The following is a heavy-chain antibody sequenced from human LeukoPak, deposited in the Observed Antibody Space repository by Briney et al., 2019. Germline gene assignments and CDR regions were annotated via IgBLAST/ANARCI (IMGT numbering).Heavy chain of an antibody. D-gene: IGHD1-26*01. Sequence: PSETLSLACTVSGGSISSSSYYWGWIRQPPGKGLEWIGSIYYSGSTYYNPSLKSRVTISVDTSKNQFSLRLSSVTAADTAVYYCASIGRELRDYWGQGTLVTVSS. J-gene: IGHJ4*02. CDR3: ASIGRELRDY. CDR1: GGSISSSSYY. V-gene: IGHV4-39*07. CDR2: IYYSGST.